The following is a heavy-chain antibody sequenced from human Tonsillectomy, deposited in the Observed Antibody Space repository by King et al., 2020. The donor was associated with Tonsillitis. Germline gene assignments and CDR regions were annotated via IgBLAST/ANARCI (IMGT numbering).Heavy chain of an antibody. CDR1: GFTFDDYA. J-gene: IGHJ6*03. V-gene: IGHV3-43*02. CDR3: VKDDQFGQTGYYYMDV. Sequence: VQLVESGGGVVQPGGSLRLSCATPGFTFDDYAMHWVRQAPGKGLEWVSLISGGGGKTFYTDSVKGRFTISRDNSKNSLYLQMNSLRTEDTALYYCVKDDQFGQTGYYYMDVWGKGTTVTVSS. D-gene: IGHD3-10*01. CDR2: ISGGGGKT.